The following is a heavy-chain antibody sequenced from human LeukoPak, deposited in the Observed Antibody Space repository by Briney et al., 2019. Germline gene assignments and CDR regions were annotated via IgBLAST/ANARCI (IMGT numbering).Heavy chain of an antibody. V-gene: IGHV4-59*08. CDR3: ARLGGGDEPPFDY. J-gene: IGHJ4*02. CDR1: GGSISSYY. Sequence: SETLSLTCTVSGGSISSYYWSWIRQPPGKGLEWIGYIYYSGSTNYNPSLKSRVTISVDTSKNQFSLKLSSATAADTAVYYCARLGGGDEPPFDYWGQGTLVTVSS. CDR2: IYYSGST. D-gene: IGHD2-21*02.